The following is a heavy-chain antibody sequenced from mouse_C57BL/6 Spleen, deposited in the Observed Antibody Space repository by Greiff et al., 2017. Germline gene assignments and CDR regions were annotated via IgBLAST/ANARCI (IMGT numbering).Heavy chain of an antibody. D-gene: IGHD2-14*01. CDR2: ISSGGSYT. J-gene: IGHJ3*01. V-gene: IGHV5-6*01. CDR1: GFTFSSYG. CDR3: ARQGGTFAY. Sequence: EVKLMESGGDLVKPGGSLKLSCAASGFTFSSYGMSWVRQTPDKRLEWVATISSGGSYTDYPDSVKGRFTISRDNAKNTLYLQMSRLKSEDTAMYYCARQGGTFAYWGQGTLVTVSA.